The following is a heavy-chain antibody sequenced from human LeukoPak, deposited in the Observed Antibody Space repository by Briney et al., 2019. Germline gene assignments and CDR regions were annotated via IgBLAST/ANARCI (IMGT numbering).Heavy chain of an antibody. J-gene: IGHJ4*02. CDR1: GFTFSSYA. V-gene: IGHV3-23*01. CDR3: AKPEKIVVVPAAIAGDFDY. CDR2: ISGSGGST. D-gene: IGHD2-2*02. Sequence: PGGSLRLSCVASGFTFSSYAMSWVRQAPGKGLEWVSAISGSGGSTYYADSVKGRFTISRDNSKNTLYLQMNSLRAEDTAVYYCAKPEKIVVVPAAIAGDFDYWGQGTLVTVSS.